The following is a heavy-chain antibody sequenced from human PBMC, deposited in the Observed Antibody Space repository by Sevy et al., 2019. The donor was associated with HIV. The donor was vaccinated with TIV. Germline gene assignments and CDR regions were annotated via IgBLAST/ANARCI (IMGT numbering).Heavy chain of an antibody. V-gene: IGHV4-39*01. CDR2: IYYSGST. J-gene: IGHJ4*02. CDR1: GDSITSTNSY. CDR3: ARHLSESSVDYFFTTLTNYYFDY. D-gene: IGHD3-22*01. Sequence: SETLSLTCTVSGDSITSTNSYWGWIRQPPGKGLEWIGSIYYSGSTSYNPSLKSRITISVDTSNNQFSLKLSSVTAAATALYYCARHLSESSVDYFFTTLTNYYFDYWGQGTLVTVSS.